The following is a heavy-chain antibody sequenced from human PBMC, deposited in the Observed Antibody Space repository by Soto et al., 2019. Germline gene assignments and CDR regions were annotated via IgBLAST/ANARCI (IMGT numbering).Heavy chain of an antibody. CDR1: GYTFTSYD. CDR2: MNPNSGNT. J-gene: IGHJ6*02. CDR3: AKAIVATIIDYYYGMDV. V-gene: IGHV1-8*02. D-gene: IGHD5-12*01. Sequence: ASVKVSCKASGYTFTSYDINCVRQATGQGLEWMGWMNPNSGNTGYAQKFQGRVTMTRNTSISTAYMELSSLRSEDTAVYYCAKAIVATIIDYYYGMDVWGQGTTVTVSS.